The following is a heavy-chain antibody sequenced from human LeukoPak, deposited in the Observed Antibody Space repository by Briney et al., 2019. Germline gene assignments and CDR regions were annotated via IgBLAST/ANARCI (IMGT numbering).Heavy chain of an antibody. CDR3: AKGQQWLNRFDP. CDR1: GFTFSSYS. Sequence: GGSLRLSCAASGFTFSSYSMNWVRQAPGKGLEWVSSISSSSSYIYYADSVKGRFTISRDNSKNTLYLQMNSLRAEDTAVYYCAKGQQWLNRFDPWGQGTLVTVSS. V-gene: IGHV3-21*04. D-gene: IGHD6-19*01. CDR2: ISSSSSYI. J-gene: IGHJ5*02.